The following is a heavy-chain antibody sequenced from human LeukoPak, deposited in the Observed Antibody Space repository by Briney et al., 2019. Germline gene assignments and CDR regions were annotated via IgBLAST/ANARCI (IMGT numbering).Heavy chain of an antibody. CDR1: GFTFSSHA. J-gene: IGHJ6*02. CDR2: ISYDGSNK. Sequence: GGSLRLSCAASGFTFSSHAMHWVRQAPGKGLEWVAVISYDGSNKYYADSVKGRFTISRDNSKNTLYLQMNSLRAEDTAVYYCARGIAPPTAYYYYGMDVWGQGTTVTVSS. CDR3: ARGIAPPTAYYYYGMDV. V-gene: IGHV3-30-3*01. D-gene: IGHD6-13*01.